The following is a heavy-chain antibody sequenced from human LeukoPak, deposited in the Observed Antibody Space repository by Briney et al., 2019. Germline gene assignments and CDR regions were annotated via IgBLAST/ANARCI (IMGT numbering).Heavy chain of an antibody. CDR2: ISYDGNSE. Sequence: GGSLRLSCAASGITFSSFTMHWVRQFPGKGLEWLAVISYDGNSEYYADSVKGRFTISRDTSRNTLYLQMNSLRPEDTALYYCAAEYCGGGFCYTRHSGHDYWGQGTLVTVSS. J-gene: IGHJ4*02. CDR3: AAEYCGGGFCYTRHSGHDY. V-gene: IGHV3-30-3*01. CDR1: GITFSSFT. D-gene: IGHD2-15*01.